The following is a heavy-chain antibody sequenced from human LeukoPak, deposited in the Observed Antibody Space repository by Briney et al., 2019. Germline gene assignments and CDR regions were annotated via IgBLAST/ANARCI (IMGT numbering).Heavy chain of an antibody. Sequence: GGSLRLSCATSGFTFDDYALSWVRQVPGKGLEWVSGINWNGVSAGYADSVKGRFIISRDSAKNSLFLQMHSLRADDTALYYCARAGIADPLDYWGQGTLVTVSS. CDR1: GFTFDDYA. V-gene: IGHV3-20*04. D-gene: IGHD6-13*01. J-gene: IGHJ4*02. CDR2: INWNGVSA. CDR3: ARAGIADPLDY.